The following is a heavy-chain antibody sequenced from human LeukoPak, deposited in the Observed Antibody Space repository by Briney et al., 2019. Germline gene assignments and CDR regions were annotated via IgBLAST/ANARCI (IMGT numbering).Heavy chain of an antibody. CDR3: SKGHCDTTACRGAWWYFDL. CDR1: GFTFSSYA. V-gene: IGHV3-23*01. CDR2: ISGSGGTT. D-gene: IGHD2-21*01. J-gene: IGHJ2*01. Sequence: GGSLRLSCAASGFTFSSYAMSWVRQAPGKGLEWVSGISGSGGTTHYADSVKGRFTISRDHYKSTLYLQMNSLRAEDTAVYYCSKGHCDTTACRGAWWYFDLWGRGALVTVSS.